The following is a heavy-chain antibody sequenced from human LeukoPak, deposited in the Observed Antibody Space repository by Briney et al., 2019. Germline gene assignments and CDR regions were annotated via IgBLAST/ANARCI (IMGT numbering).Heavy chain of an antibody. CDR3: ASGGERKIYFDD. J-gene: IGHJ4*02. CDR2: ISGSGGRT. Sequence: GGPLRLSCAASGFIFSSYAMSWVRQAPGEGLGWVSAISGSGGRTYYADSVKGRFTIYRDNSKNTLYLQINSLRAEDTAVYYCASGGERKIYFDDWGQGTLVTVSS. V-gene: IGHV3-23*01. D-gene: IGHD1-1*01. CDR1: GFIFSSYA.